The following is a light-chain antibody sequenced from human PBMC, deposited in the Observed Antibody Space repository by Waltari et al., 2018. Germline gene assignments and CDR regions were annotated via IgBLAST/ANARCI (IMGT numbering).Light chain of an antibody. CDR1: QFVSNY. V-gene: IGKV1-39*01. J-gene: IGKJ2*01. CDR3: QQTYTSPPEYT. CDR2: AAS. Sequence: TQMTQSPSPLSASVGDRVTITCRASQFVSNYLNWYQHKLGKAPKLLISAASSLQGGVPSRFSGSGSGTDFTLTISSLQPEDFATYYCQQTYTSPPEYTFGQGTKLEIK.